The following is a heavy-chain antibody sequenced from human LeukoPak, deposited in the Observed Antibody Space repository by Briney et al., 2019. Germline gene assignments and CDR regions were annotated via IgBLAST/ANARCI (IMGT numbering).Heavy chain of an antibody. D-gene: IGHD6-19*01. CDR2: INHSGST. J-gene: IGHJ4*02. CDR1: GGSFSGYY. Sequence: SETLSLTCAVYGGSFSGYYWSWIRQPPGKGLEWIGEINHSGSTNYNPSLKSRVTISVDTSKNQFSLKLSSVTAADTAVYYCARRRIAVAGTCFDYWGQGTLATVSS. V-gene: IGHV4-34*01. CDR3: ARRRIAVAGTCFDY.